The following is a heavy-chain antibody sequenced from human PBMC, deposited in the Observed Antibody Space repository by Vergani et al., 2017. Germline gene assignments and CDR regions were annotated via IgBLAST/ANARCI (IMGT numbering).Heavy chain of an antibody. Sequence: QVQLQESGPRLVRPSRTLSLTCTVSGGSINTGAYYWSWIRQPAGKGLEWIGRVYTSGMTNYNPSLKSRVTILVDRSKSQLSLKLTSVTAGDTAVYFCARELSYYYGSGSDDYNPYYYEGMDVWGPGTTVTVS. CDR2: VYTSGMT. V-gene: IGHV4-61*02. J-gene: IGHJ6*02. D-gene: IGHD3-10*01. CDR1: GGSINTGAYY. CDR3: ARELSYYYGSGSDDYNPYYYEGMDV.